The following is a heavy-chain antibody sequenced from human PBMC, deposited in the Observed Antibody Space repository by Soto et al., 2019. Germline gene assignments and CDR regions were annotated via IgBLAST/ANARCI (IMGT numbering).Heavy chain of an antibody. J-gene: IGHJ6*02. CDR2: IIPIFGTA. CDR3: ARSPLGYCSGGSCYPEGYYYYGMDV. CDR1: GGTFSSYA. V-gene: IGHV1-69*13. Sequence: SVKVSCKASGGTFSSYAISWVRQAPGQGLEWMGGIIPIFGTANYAQKFQGRVTITADESTSTAYMELSSLRSEDTAVYYCARSPLGYCSGGSCYPEGYYYYGMDVWGQGTTVTVSS. D-gene: IGHD2-15*01.